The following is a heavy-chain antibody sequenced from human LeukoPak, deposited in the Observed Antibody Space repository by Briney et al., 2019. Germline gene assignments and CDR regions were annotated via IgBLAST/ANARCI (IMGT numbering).Heavy chain of an antibody. J-gene: IGHJ5*02. V-gene: IGHV4-4*07. D-gene: IGHD2-15*01. CDR1: GGSINSYY. CDR2: IYSSGST. Sequence: SETLSLTCTVSGGSINSYYWTWIRQPAGKGLEWIGRIYSSGSTNYNPSLKSRVTMSVDTSKNQFSLKLSSVTAADTAVYYCARDLGSYERRGDNWFDPWGQGTLVTVSS. CDR3: ARDLGSYERRGDNWFDP.